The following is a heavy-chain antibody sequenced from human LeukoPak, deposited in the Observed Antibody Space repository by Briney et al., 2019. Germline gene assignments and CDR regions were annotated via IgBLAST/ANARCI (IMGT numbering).Heavy chain of an antibody. CDR2: ISAYYGNT. Sequence: ASVKVSCKASGYTFTSYGISWVRQAPGQGLERMGWISAYYGNTNYAQKLQGRVTMTTDTSTSTAYMELRSLRSDDTAVYYCARVGRYCSSTSCHDRRRLNWFDPWGQGTLVTVSS. CDR1: GYTFTSYG. J-gene: IGHJ5*02. D-gene: IGHD2-2*01. V-gene: IGHV1-18*01. CDR3: ARVGRYCSSTSCHDRRRLNWFDP.